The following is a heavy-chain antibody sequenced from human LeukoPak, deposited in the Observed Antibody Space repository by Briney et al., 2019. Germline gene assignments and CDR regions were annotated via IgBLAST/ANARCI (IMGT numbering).Heavy chain of an antibody. Sequence: GGSLRLSCAASGFTFSSYWMSWVRQAPGKGLEWVANIKQDGSEKYYVDSVKGRFTISRDNAKNSLYLQMNSLRAEDTAVYYCARILAVAGTYYFDYWGQGTLVTVSS. CDR3: ARILAVAGTYYFDY. D-gene: IGHD6-19*01. J-gene: IGHJ4*02. CDR2: IKQDGSEK. CDR1: GFTFSSYW. V-gene: IGHV3-7*01.